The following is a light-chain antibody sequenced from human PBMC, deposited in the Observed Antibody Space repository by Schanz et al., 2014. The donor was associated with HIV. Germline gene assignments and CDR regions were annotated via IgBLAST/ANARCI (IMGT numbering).Light chain of an antibody. CDR3: AAWDVNLNGPV. J-gene: IGLJ2*01. CDR1: SSNMGTGFD. V-gene: IGLV1-40*01. Sequence: QSVLTQPPSVSGAPGQRVTISCTGSSSNMGTGFDVHWYQLLPGTAPKVLIYGNSNRPSGVPDRFSGSKSGTSASLAISGLQAEDEADYYCAAWDVNLNGPVFGGGTKLTVL. CDR2: GNS.